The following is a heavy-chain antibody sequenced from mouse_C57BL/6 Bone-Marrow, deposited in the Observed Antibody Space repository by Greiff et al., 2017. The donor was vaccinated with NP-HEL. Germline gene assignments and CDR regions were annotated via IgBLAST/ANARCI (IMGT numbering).Heavy chain of an antibody. D-gene: IGHD1-1*01. V-gene: IGHV5-4*01. CDR3: ARDLYYGSSYCYFDY. CDR2: ISDGGSYT. Sequence: EVQLVESGGGLVKPGGSLKLSCAASGFTFSSYAMSWVRQTPEKRLEWVATISDGGSYTYYPDNVKGRFTISRDNAKNNLYLQMSHLKSENTAMYYCARDLYYGSSYCYFDYWGQGTTLTVSS. J-gene: IGHJ2*01. CDR1: GFTFSSYA.